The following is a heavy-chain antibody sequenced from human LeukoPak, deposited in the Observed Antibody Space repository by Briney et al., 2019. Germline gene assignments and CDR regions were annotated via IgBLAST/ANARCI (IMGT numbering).Heavy chain of an antibody. CDR3: ATPPPFDY. J-gene: IGHJ4*02. V-gene: IGHV3-43*01. CDR1: GFTFDDYT. Sequence: GGSLRLSCAASGFTFDDYTMHWVRQTPGKGLEWVSLITWDGGNTYYADSVQGRFTISRDNSKNSLYLQMNSLRTEDTAFYYCATPPPFDYWGQGTLVTVSS. CDR2: ITWDGGNT.